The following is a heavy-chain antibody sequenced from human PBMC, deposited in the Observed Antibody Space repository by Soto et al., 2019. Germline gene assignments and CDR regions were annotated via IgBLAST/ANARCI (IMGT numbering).Heavy chain of an antibody. J-gene: IGHJ4*02. Sequence: EVQLLESGGGLVQPGGSLRLSCAASGFTFSSYAMSWVRQAPGKGLEWVSAISGSGGSTYYADSVKGRLTISRDNSKNTLYLQMNSLRAEDTAVYYCAKDSRVVRGVIDYWGQGTLVTVSS. V-gene: IGHV3-23*01. CDR3: AKDSRVVRGVIDY. CDR2: ISGSGGST. D-gene: IGHD3-10*01. CDR1: GFTFSSYA.